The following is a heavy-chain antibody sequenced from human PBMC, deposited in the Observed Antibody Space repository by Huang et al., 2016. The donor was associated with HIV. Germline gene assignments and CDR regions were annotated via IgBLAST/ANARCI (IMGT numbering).Heavy chain of an antibody. V-gene: IGHV4-39*01. CDR2: IYYSGST. Sequence: QLQLQESGPGLVKPSETLSLTCTVSGVSISNSRYYWGWIRQPPGKGLEYIGSIYYSGSTDDNPALKSRITRSMDSAKNKFSLKLNSVTAADTAVYYCSRQDEKGYCAGDCSNHYYFGLDVWGHGTTVTVS. CDR3: SRQDEKGYCAGDCSNHYYFGLDV. D-gene: IGHD2-21*02. CDR1: GVSISNSRYY. J-gene: IGHJ6*02.